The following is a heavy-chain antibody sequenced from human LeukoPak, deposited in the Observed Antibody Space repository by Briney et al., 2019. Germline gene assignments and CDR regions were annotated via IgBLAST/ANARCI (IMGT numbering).Heavy chain of an antibody. CDR3: ATHWGGGAFDI. V-gene: IGHV4-31*03. CDR1: GGSISSGGSC. Sequence: SETLSLTCTVSGGSISSGGSCWSWIRQHPGKGLEWIGYIYYSGSTYYNPSLQSRVTISVDTSKNHFSLKLSSVTAADTAVYYCATHWGGGAFDIWGQGTMVTVSS. CDR2: IYYSGST. J-gene: IGHJ3*02. D-gene: IGHD7-27*01.